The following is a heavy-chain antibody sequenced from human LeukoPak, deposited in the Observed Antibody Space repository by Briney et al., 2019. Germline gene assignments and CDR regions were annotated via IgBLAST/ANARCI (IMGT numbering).Heavy chain of an antibody. Sequence: PSETLSLTCTVSGGSISSGGYYWSWIRQHPGKGLEWIGYIYYSGSTNYDPSLKSRVTISVDTSKNQFSLKLSSVTAADTAVYYCARALRQYGSSWDYYFDYWGQGTLVTVSS. CDR3: ARALRQYGSSWDYYFDY. CDR1: GGSISSGGYY. V-gene: IGHV4-61*08. CDR2: IYYSGST. J-gene: IGHJ4*02. D-gene: IGHD6-13*01.